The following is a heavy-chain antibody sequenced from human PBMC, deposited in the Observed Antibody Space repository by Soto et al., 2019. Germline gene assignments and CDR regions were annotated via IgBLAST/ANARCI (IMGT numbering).Heavy chain of an antibody. V-gene: IGHV1-69*13. CDR1: GGTFRSFA. J-gene: IGHJ4*02. D-gene: IGHD2-2*02. CDR2: IIPLFGTT. Sequence: SVKVSCKASGGTFRSFAFSWVRQAPGHGLEWMGGIIPLFGTTNYAQRLQGRVTITAXXXXXXAXMXLXXXXPEDTAIYYCAKHTDHAYDFWGQGTLVTVSP. CDR3: AKHTDHAYDF.